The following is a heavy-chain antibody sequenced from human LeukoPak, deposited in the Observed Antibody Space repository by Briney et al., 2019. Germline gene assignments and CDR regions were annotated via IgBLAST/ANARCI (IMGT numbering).Heavy chain of an antibody. V-gene: IGHV3-33*01. CDR3: ARARMTTVKGGRRHDAFDI. J-gene: IGHJ3*02. D-gene: IGHD4-17*01. CDR2: IWYDGSNK. CDR1: GFTFSSYG. Sequence: PGGSLRLSCAASGFTFSSYGMHWVRQAPGKGLEWVAVIWYDGSNKYYADSVKGRFTISRDNSKNTLYLQMDSLRAEDTAVYYCARARMTTVKGGRRHDAFDIWGQGTMVTVSS.